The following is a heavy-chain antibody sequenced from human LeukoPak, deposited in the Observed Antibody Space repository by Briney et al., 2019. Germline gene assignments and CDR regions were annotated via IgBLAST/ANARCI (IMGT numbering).Heavy chain of an antibody. J-gene: IGHJ3*02. V-gene: IGHV3-11*04. D-gene: IGHD1-26*01. CDR3: ARRTRLLLGAGFAFDI. Sequence: PGGSLRLSCAASGFTFSDYYMSWIRQAPGKGPEWVSYISSSGSTIYYADSVKGRFTISRDNAKNSLYLQMNSLRAEDTAVYYCARRTRLLLGAGFAFDIWGQGTMVTVSS. CDR2: ISSSGSTI. CDR1: GFTFSDYY.